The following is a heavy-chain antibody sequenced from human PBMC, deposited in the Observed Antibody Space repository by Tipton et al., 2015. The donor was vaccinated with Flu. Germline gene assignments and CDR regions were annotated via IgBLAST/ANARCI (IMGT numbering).Heavy chain of an antibody. Sequence: LRLSCTVSGGSISSGGYYWSWIRQHPGKGLEWIGYIYYSGSTYYNPSLKSRVTISVDTSKNQFSLKLSSVTAADTAVYYCARGNIGGSSWYFGYYYYGMDVWGQGTTVTVSS. D-gene: IGHD6-13*01. CDR3: ARGNIGGSSWYFGYYYYGMDV. V-gene: IGHV4-31*02. CDR1: GGSISSGGYY. J-gene: IGHJ6*02. CDR2: IYYSGST.